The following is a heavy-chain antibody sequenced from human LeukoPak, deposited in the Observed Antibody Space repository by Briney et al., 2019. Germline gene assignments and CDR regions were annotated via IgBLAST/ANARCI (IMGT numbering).Heavy chain of an antibody. Sequence: PGGSLRLSCAASGFTFSSYAMHWVRHAPGKGLEYVSAISSNGGSTYYANSVKGRFTISRDNSKNTLYLQMGSLRAEDMAVYYCARGEWELLRSHHYYGMDVWGQGTTVTVSS. CDR1: GFTFSSYA. V-gene: IGHV3-64*01. D-gene: IGHD1-26*01. CDR2: ISSNGGST. CDR3: ARGEWELLRSHHYYGMDV. J-gene: IGHJ6*02.